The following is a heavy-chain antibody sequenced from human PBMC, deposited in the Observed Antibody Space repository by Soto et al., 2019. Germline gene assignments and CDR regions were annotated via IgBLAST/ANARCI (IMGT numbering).Heavy chain of an antibody. CDR3: AKDLDYPYYFDY. Sequence: QVQLVESGGGVVQPGRSLRLSCAASGFTFSSYGMHWVRQAPGKGLEWVAVISYDGSNKYYADSVKGRFTISTDNSKNTLSLQMTSLRAEDTAVYYCAKDLDYPYYFDYWGQGTLVTVSS. V-gene: IGHV3-30*18. CDR2: ISYDGSNK. D-gene: IGHD5-12*01. J-gene: IGHJ4*02. CDR1: GFTFSSYG.